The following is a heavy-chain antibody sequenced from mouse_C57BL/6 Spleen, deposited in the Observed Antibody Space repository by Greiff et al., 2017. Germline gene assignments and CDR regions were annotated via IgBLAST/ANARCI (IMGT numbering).Heavy chain of an antibody. CDR2: ISSGGDYI. D-gene: IGHD2-5*01. V-gene: IGHV5-9-1*02. CDR3: TRDAYYSNHGAMDY. J-gene: IGHJ4*01. Sequence: EVQGVESGEGLVKPGGSLKLSCAASGFTFSSYAMSWVRQTPEKRLEWVAYISSGGDYIYYADTVKGRFTISRDNARNTLYLQMSSLKSEDTAMYYCTRDAYYSNHGAMDYWGQGTSVTVSS. CDR1: GFTFSSYA.